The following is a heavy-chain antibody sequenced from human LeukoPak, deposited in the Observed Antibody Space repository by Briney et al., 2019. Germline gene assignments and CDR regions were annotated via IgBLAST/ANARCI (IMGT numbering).Heavy chain of an antibody. J-gene: IGHJ4*02. V-gene: IGHV3-23*01. CDR1: GFTFSTYA. CDR3: VKDRRVYSSGWTPDY. CDR2: ISGTGRST. D-gene: IGHD6-19*01. Sequence: GGSLRLSCAASGFTFSTYAMTWVRQAPGKGLEWVSSISGTGRSTYYADSVKGRFTISRDNSKNTLYLQINSLRAEDTALYYCVKDRRVYSSGWTPDYWGQGTLVTVSS.